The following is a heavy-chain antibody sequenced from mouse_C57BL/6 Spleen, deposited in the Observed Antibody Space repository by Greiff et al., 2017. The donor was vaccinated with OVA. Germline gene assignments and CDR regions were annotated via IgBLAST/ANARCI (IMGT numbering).Heavy chain of an antibody. V-gene: IGHV1-64*01. CDR2: IHPNSGST. CDR1: GYTFTSYW. CDR3: ARSNYYGSSYDFDY. D-gene: IGHD1-1*01. Sequence: VQLQQPGAELVKPGASVKLSCKASGYTFTSYWMHWVKQRPGQGLEWIGMIHPNSGSTNYNEKFKSKATLTVDKSSSTAYMQLSSLTSEDSAVYYCARSNYYGSSYDFDYWGKGTTLTVSS. J-gene: IGHJ2*01.